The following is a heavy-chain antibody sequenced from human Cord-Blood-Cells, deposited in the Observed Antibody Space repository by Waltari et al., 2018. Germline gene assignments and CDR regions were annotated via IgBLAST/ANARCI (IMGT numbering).Heavy chain of an antibody. CDR1: SNAW. D-gene: IGHD3-3*01. J-gene: IGHJ6*02. V-gene: IGHV3-15*01. CDR2: IKSKTDGGTT. CDR3: TTAPRPPTYYDFWSGYKDYYGMDV. Sequence: SNAWMSWVRQAPGKGLEWVGRIKSKTDGGTTDYAAPVKGRFTISRDDSKNTLYLQMNSLKTEDTAVYYCTTAPRPPTYYDFWSGYKDYYGMDVWGQGTTVTVSS.